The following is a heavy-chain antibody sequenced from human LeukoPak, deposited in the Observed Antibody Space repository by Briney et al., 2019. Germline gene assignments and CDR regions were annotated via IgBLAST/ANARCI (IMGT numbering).Heavy chain of an antibody. V-gene: IGHV1-18*04. D-gene: IGHD4-17*01. CDR1: GYTFTGYY. J-gene: IGHJ4*02. CDR2: ISAYNGNT. Sequence: ASVTVSCKASGYTFTGYYMHWVRQAPGQGLEWMGWISAYNGNTNYAQKFQGRVTMTTDTSTSTAYMELRSLRSDDTAVYYCARNDYGDYYFGDYWGQGTLVTVSS. CDR3: ARNDYGDYYFGDY.